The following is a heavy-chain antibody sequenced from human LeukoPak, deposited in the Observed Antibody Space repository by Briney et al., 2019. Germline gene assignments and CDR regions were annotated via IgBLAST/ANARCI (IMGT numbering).Heavy chain of an antibody. V-gene: IGHV4-34*01. CDR1: GGSFSGYY. D-gene: IGHD1-26*01. J-gene: IGHJ6*03. CDR2: IYYSGRT. CDR3: ATSRPRGRYYYYMDV. Sequence: SETLSLTCAVYGGSFSGYYWSWIRQPPGKGLEWIATIYYSGRTYYNPSLKSRVTISVDTSKNQFSLKLTSVTAADTAVYYCATSRPRGRYYYYMDVWGKGTTVTVSS.